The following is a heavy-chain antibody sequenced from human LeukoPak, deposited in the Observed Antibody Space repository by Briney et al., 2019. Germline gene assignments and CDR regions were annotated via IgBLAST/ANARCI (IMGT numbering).Heavy chain of an antibody. V-gene: IGHV4-59*01. CDR1: GDSINSFY. CDR2: IYYSGTT. D-gene: IGHD2-15*01. J-gene: IGHJ4*02. Sequence: AETLSLTCTVSGDSINSFYWRWIRQPPGKGLEWIGYIYYSGTTNYNPSLKSRVTIAVDTSKNQYSLKLSSVTAADTAVYFCARGQICSGGSCYQDWGQGILVTVSS. CDR3: ARGQICSGGSCYQD.